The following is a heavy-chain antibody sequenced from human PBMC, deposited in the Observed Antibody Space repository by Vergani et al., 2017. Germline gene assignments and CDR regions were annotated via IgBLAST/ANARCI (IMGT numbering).Heavy chain of an antibody. CDR2: INTNTGNP. CDR1: GYTFTSYA. V-gene: IGHV7-4-1*02. J-gene: IGHJ6*02. D-gene: IGHD5-12*01. CDR3: ARAGGVDIVATISDYYYGMDV. Sequence: QVQLVQSGTEVKKPGASVKVSCKASGYTFTSYAMNWVRQAPGQGLEWMGWINTNTGNPTYAQGFTGRFVFSLDTSGSTAYLQISSLKAEDTSVYYCARAGGVDIVATISDYYYGMDVWGQGTTVTVSS.